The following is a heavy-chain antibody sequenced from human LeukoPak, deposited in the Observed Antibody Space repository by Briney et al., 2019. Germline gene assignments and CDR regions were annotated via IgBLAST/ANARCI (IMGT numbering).Heavy chain of an antibody. V-gene: IGHV3-30-3*01. CDR1: GFTFSSYA. CDR2: ISYDGSNK. J-gene: IGHJ4*02. CDR3: TSINY. Sequence: PGGSLRLSCAASGFTFSSYAMHWVRQAPGKGLEWVAVISYDGSNKYYADPVKGRFTISRDNSKNTLYLQMNSLRAEDTAVYYSTSINYWGQGTLVTVSS.